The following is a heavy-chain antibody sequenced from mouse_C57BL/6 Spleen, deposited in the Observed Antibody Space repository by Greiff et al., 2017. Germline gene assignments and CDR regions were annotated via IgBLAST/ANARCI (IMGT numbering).Heavy chain of an antibody. J-gene: IGHJ4*01. D-gene: IGHD1-1*01. CDR3: ARHRGSSLYYSMDY. CDR2: ISGGGGNT. Sequence: LVESGGGLVKPGGSLKLSCAASGFTFSSYTMSWVRQTPEKRLEWVATISGGGGNTYYPDSVKGRFTISRDNAKNTLYLQMSSLRSEDTALYYCARHRGSSLYYSMDYWGQGTSVTVSS. CDR1: GFTFSSYT. V-gene: IGHV5-9*01.